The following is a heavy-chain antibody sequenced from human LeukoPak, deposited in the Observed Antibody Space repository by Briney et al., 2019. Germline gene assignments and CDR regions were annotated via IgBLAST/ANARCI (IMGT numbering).Heavy chain of an antibody. CDR2: IKQDGSEK. CDR3: GGAAVGFDY. J-gene: IGHJ4*02. Sequence: GGSLRLSCAASGITFTSYWMSWVRQAPGKGLEWVANIKQDGSEKYYVDSVKGRFTISRDNAKNSVYLQMNSLRVEDTAVYYCGGAAVGFDYWGQGPRVTVPS. D-gene: IGHD6-19*01. CDR1: GITFTSYW. V-gene: IGHV3-7*04.